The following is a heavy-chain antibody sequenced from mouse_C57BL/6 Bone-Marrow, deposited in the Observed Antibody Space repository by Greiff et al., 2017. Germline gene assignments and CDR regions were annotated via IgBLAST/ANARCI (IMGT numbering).Heavy chain of an antibody. CDR3: ARRDPPMDY. J-gene: IGHJ4*01. CDR1: GYTFTSYW. D-gene: IGHD3-3*01. V-gene: IGHV1-50*01. CDR2: IDPSDSNT. Sequence: VKLQQPGAELVKPGASVKLSCKASGYTFTSYWMQWVKQRPGQGLEWIGEIDPSDSNTNYNQKFKGKATLTVDTSSSTAYMQLSSLTSEDSAVYYCARRDPPMDYWGQGTSVTVSA.